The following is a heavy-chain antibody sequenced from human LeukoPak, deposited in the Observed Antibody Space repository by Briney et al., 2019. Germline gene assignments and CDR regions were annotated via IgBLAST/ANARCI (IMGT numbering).Heavy chain of an antibody. V-gene: IGHV3-11*05. J-gene: IGHJ6*02. D-gene: IGHD4-17*01. CDR1: GFTFSDYY. CDR2: ISSSSSYT. Sequence: PGGSLRLPCAASGFTFSDYYMSWIRQAPGKGLEWVSYISSSSSYTNYADSVKGRFTISRDNAKNSLYLQMNSLRAEDTAVYYCARDWPYGDHPPGMDVWGQGTTVTVSS. CDR3: ARDWPYGDHPPGMDV.